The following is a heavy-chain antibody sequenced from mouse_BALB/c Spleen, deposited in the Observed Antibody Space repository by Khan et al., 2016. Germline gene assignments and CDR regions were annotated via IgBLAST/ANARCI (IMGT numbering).Heavy chain of an antibody. V-gene: IGHV1-9*01. J-gene: IGHJ2*01. CDR3: ARTDRRGYFDY. CDR2: ILPGSGST. Sequence: QVQLMESGAELMKPGASVKISCKATGYTFSSYWIEWVKQRPGHGLEWIGEILPGSGSTNYNEKFRGKATFTADTSSNTAYMQLSSLTSEDSAVHYCARTDRRGYFDYWGRGTTLTVSS. CDR1: GYTFSSYW.